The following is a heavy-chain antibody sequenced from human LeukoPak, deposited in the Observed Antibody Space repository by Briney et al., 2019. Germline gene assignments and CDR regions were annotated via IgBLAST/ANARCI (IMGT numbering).Heavy chain of an antibody. Sequence: SETLSLTCTVSGGPISSSRYHWGWIRHPPGKGREWIGSIYYSGNTYYNPPLKSRVTISVETSKNLFSVKLSSVTAADTAVYYCAREGYCSGGSCYPFSFYDYYYMDVWGKGTTVTVSS. CDR2: IYYSGNT. CDR1: GGPISSSRYH. CDR3: AREGYCSGGSCYPFSFYDYYYMDV. D-gene: IGHD2-15*01. V-gene: IGHV4-39*07. J-gene: IGHJ6*03.